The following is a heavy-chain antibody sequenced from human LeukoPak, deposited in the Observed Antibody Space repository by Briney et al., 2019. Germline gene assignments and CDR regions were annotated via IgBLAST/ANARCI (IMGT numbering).Heavy chain of an antibody. CDR2: IYHSGST. J-gene: IGHJ6*02. D-gene: IGHD1/OR15-1a*01. CDR1: GGSISSGGYS. Sequence: SETLSLTCAVSGGSISSGGYSWSWVRQPPGKGLEWIGYIYHSGSTYYNPSLKSRVTISVDRSKNQFSLKLSSVTAADTAVYYCARGGYNWSKNYYYYGMDVWGQGTTVTVSS. CDR3: ARGGYNWSKNYYYYGMDV. V-gene: IGHV4-30-2*01.